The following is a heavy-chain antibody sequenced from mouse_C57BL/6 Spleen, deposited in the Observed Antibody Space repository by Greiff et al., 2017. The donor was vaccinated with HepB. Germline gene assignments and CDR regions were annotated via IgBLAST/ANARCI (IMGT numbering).Heavy chain of an antibody. CDR1: GYTFTDYN. CDR2: INPNNGGT. Sequence: EVHLQQSGPELVKPGASVKMSCKASGYTFTDYNMHWVKQSHGKSLEWIGYINPNNGGTSYNQKFKGKATLTVNKSSSTAYMELRSLTSEDSAVYYCAREGFITTGSGFAYWGQGTLVTVSA. D-gene: IGHD1-1*01. CDR3: AREGFITTGSGFAY. V-gene: IGHV1-22*01. J-gene: IGHJ3*01.